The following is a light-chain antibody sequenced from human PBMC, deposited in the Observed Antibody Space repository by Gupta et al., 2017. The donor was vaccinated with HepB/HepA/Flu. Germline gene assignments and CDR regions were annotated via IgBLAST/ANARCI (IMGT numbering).Light chain of an antibody. J-gene: IGKJ5*01. CDR2: WAS. CDR1: RSVLHSANNKNS. Sequence: DIVMTQSPDSLAVSLGERATINCKSSRSVLHSANNKNSLAWYQQRPGQPPKLLIYWASTRESGVPDRFSGSGSESDFTLTISSRQAEDVAVYYCQQDHDSLSITFGQGTRLEIK. V-gene: IGKV4-1*01. CDR3: QQDHDSLSIT.